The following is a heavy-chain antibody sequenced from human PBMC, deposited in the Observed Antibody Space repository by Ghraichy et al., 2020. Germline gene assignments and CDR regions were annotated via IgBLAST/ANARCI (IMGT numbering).Heavy chain of an antibody. CDR3: ARNLYGITASYYYYGMDV. V-gene: IGHV3-21*01. Sequence: GGSLRLSCAASGFTFSSYSMNWVRQAPGKGLEWVSSISRSSSSIYYADSLKGRFTISRDNAKNSLYLQMNSLRAEDTALYYCARNLYGITASYYYYGMDVWGQGTTVTVSS. D-gene: IGHD1-20*01. CDR1: GFTFSSYS. CDR2: ISRSSSSI. J-gene: IGHJ6*02.